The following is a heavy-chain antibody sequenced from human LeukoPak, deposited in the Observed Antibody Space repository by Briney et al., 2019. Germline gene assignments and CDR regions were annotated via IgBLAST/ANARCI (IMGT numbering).Heavy chain of an antibody. CDR2: IYHSGST. CDR1: GYSISSGYY. V-gene: IGHV4-38-2*02. Sequence: SETLSLTCTVSGYSISSGYYWGWIRQPPGKGLEWIGSIYHSGSTYYNPSLKSRVTLSVDTSKNQFSLKLSSVTAADTAVYYCARSGTVGAMPVWGQGTLVTVPS. D-gene: IGHD1-26*01. J-gene: IGHJ4*02. CDR3: ARSGTVGAMPV.